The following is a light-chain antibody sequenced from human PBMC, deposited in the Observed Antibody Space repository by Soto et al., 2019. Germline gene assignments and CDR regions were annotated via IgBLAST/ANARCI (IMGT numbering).Light chain of an antibody. Sequence: QSALTQPRSVSGSPGQSVTISCTGTSSDTFKYVSWYQQHPGKAPKVLIYDVSQRPSGVPDRFSGSTSGNTASLTISGLRAEDEADYYCCSYAGRYVFGTGTKLTVL. V-gene: IGLV2-11*01. CDR2: DVS. J-gene: IGLJ1*01. CDR1: SSDTFKY. CDR3: CSYAGRYV.